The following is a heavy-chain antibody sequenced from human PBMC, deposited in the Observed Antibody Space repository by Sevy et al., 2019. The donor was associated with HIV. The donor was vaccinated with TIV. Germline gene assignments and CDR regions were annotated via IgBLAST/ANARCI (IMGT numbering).Heavy chain of an antibody. J-gene: IGHJ4*02. CDR2: ISGSGGTT. V-gene: IGHV3-23*01. CDR3: AKDRYNTPGWFDY. CDR1: GFNFSSYA. D-gene: IGHD1-1*01. Sequence: GGSLRLSCAASGFNFSSYAMNWVRQAPGRGLEWFSAISGSGGTTYFADSVKGRFTISRDNSKNTLHLQMNIVRAEDTALYYCAKDRYNTPGWFDYWGQGTLVTVSS.